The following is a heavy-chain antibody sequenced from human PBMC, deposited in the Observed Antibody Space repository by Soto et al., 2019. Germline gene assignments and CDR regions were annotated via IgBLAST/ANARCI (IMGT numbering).Heavy chain of an antibody. Sequence: QVQLVESGGGVVQPGRSLRLSCAASGFTFSSYAMHWVRQAPGKGLEWVAVISYDGSNKYYADSVKGRFTISRDNSKNTLYLQMNSLRAEDTAVYYCARVDIGSGWFGSSLFDYWGQGTLVTVSS. D-gene: IGHD6-19*01. CDR3: ARVDIGSGWFGSSLFDY. V-gene: IGHV3-30-3*01. CDR1: GFTFSSYA. J-gene: IGHJ4*02. CDR2: ISYDGSNK.